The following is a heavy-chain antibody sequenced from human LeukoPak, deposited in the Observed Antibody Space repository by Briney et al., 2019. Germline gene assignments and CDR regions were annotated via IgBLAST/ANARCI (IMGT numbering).Heavy chain of an antibody. CDR3: ARKEGGQLVNTRRWFDP. J-gene: IGHJ5*02. Sequence: SETLSLTCSVSGGSISTLSSYWGWIRQPPGKGLEWIGSIHDSATTYYNPSLKSRVTISVDTSKNQFSLKLTSVTAADTAVYYCARKEGGQLVNTRRWFDPWGQGTLVTVSS. CDR2: IHDSATT. D-gene: IGHD6-13*01. CDR1: GGSISTLSSY. V-gene: IGHV4-39*01.